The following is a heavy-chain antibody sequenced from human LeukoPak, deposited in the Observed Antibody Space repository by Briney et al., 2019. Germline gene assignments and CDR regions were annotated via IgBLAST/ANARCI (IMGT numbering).Heavy chain of an antibody. CDR1: GFTFSSSW. CDR3: ASSTQISKYADY. Sequence: PGGSLRLSCAASGFTFSSSWMHWVRQAPGKGLLWVSRINSDGSITTYADSVRGRFTISRDNAKSTLYLQMNSLRAEDTAVYYCASSTQISKYADYWGQGALVTVSS. CDR2: INSDGSIT. V-gene: IGHV3-74*01. D-gene: IGHD2-2*01. J-gene: IGHJ4*02.